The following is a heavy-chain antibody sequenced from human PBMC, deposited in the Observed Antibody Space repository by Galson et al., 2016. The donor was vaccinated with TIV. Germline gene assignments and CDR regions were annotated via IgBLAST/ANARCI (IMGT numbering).Heavy chain of an antibody. Sequence: QSGAEVTKPGESLKISCKASGYNFMNYWIGWVRHMPGKGLEWMGIIYPGDSNTRYSPSFEGQVTISADMSINTAYLQWSSLKASDTAIYYCARHPRTTVVRLYYSFDLWGRGTLITGSS. CDR2: IYPGDSNT. D-gene: IGHD4-23*01. J-gene: IGHJ2*01. V-gene: IGHV5-51*01. CDR3: ARHPRTTVVRLYYSFDL. CDR1: GYNFMNYW.